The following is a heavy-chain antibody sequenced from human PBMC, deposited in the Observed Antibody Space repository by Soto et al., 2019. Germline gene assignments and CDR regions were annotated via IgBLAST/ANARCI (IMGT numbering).Heavy chain of an antibody. V-gene: IGHV5-10-1*01. CDR3: ALFDGSWSLLGSMNL. Sequence: GESLKIACKGSGYSFTSYWISWVRQMPGKGLEWMGRIDPSDSYTNYSPSFQGHVTISADKSISTAYLQWSSLKASDTAMYYCALFDGSWSLLGSMNLWGQGTT. D-gene: IGHD6-13*01. J-gene: IGHJ6*02. CDR1: GYSFTSYW. CDR2: IDPSDSYT.